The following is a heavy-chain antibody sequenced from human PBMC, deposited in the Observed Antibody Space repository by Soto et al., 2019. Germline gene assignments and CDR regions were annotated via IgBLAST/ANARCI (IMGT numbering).Heavy chain of an antibody. Sequence: SQTLSLTCAISGDGVSSNSAAWNWIRQSPSRGLEWLGRTYYRSKWYNDYAVSVKSRITINPDTSKNQFSLQLNSVTPEDTAVYYCARGDCSGGSCYYAPYFDYWGQGTLVTVSS. CDR1: GDGVSSNSAA. CDR3: ARGDCSGGSCYYAPYFDY. D-gene: IGHD2-15*01. CDR2: TYYRSKWYN. J-gene: IGHJ4*02. V-gene: IGHV6-1*01.